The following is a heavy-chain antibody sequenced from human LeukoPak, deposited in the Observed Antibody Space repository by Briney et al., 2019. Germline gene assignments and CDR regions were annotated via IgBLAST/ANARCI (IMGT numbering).Heavy chain of an antibody. J-gene: IGHJ6*03. CDR3: AKDGVSDYYYMDV. Sequence: GGSLRLSCAAPGFTFSSYAMSWVRQAPGKGLEWVSAISGSGGSTYYADSVKGRFTISRDNSKSTLYLQMNSLRAEDTAVYYCAKDGVSDYYYMDVWGKGTTVTVSS. CDR2: ISGSGGST. D-gene: IGHD2-8*01. CDR1: GFTFSSYA. V-gene: IGHV3-23*01.